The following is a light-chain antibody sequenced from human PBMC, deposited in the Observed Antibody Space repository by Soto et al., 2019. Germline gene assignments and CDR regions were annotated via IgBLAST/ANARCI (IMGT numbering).Light chain of an antibody. CDR1: QSVSSSY. Sequence: PGERVTLSCRASQSVSSSYLTWYQQKPGQAPRLLIYGASTRATSIPARFSGSGSGTDFTLTISSLQPEDFAVYYCQQDCNLSFTFGPGTKVDIK. CDR2: GAS. CDR3: QQDCNLSFT. V-gene: IGKV3D-7*01. J-gene: IGKJ3*01.